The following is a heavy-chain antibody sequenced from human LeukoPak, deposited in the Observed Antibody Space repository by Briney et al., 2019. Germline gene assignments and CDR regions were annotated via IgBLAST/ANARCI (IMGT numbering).Heavy chain of an antibody. CDR1: GFTFGDYA. J-gene: IGHJ5*02. CDR2: IRSKTHSGAT. V-gene: IGHV3-49*03. Sequence: QPGRSLRLSCTASGFTFGDYAMSWFRQAPGKGLEWLGFIRSKTHSGATEYAASVRGRFTLSRDDSKSIAYLQMNSLKTEDTAMYYYSRGYSYGYHWGQGTLVTVSS. D-gene: IGHD5-18*01. CDR3: SRGYSYGYH.